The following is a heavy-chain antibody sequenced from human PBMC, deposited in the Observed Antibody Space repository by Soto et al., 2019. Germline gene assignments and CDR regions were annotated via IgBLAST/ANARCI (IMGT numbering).Heavy chain of an antibody. CDR1: GFTFSSYS. Sequence: VGSLRLSCAASGFTFSSYSMNWVRQAPGKGLEWVSSISSSSSYIYYADSVKGRFTISRDNAKNSLYLQMNSLRAEDTAVYYCARDRGSHQQQLAAIWGQGTLVTVSS. D-gene: IGHD6-13*01. V-gene: IGHV3-21*01. J-gene: IGHJ4*02. CDR2: ISSSSSYI. CDR3: ARDRGSHQQQLAAI.